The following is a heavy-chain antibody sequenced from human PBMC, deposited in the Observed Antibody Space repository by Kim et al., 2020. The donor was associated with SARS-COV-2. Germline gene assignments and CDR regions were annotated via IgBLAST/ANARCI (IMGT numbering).Heavy chain of an antibody. Sequence: GGSLRLSCAAAGFTFNNYAMNWVRQAPGKGLEWVSGISGSGGRTNYADSVKGRSTISRDNSKNTLYLQMNSLRAEDTAVYYCAKGDPYNWFDPWAQGTLV. CDR2: ISGSGGRT. J-gene: IGHJ5*02. V-gene: IGHV3-23*01. CDR3: AKGDPYNWFDP. CDR1: GFTFNNYA.